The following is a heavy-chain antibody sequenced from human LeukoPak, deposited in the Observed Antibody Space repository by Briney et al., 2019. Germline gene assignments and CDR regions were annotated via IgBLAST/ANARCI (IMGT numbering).Heavy chain of an antibody. J-gene: IGHJ5*02. V-gene: IGHV3-7*01. CDR1: GFTLSRHW. D-gene: IGHD4/OR15-4a*01. CDR3: ARDGLNAWFDP. Sequence: PGGSLRLSCAASGFTLSRHWKYWVRQAPGKGLEWVANIKQDGSETFYVDSVKGRFTISRDNAENSLYLQMNSLRDDDTAVYYCARDGLNAWFDPWGQGTLVTVSS. CDR2: IKQDGSET.